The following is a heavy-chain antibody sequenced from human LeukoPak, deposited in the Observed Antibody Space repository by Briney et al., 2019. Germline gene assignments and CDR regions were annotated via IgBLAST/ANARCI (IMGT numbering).Heavy chain of an antibody. V-gene: IGHV3-7*01. CDR2: IKEDGSER. CDR1: AFIFSGHW. CDR3: ARAAYDNSGYLTL. D-gene: IGHD3-22*01. J-gene: IGHJ4*02. Sequence: PGGSLRLSCEGSAFIFSGHWMNWVRQTPGKGLEWVASIKEDGSERQYVDSVKGRFTISRDSSRNTLYLQMNSLRAEDTAVYYCARAAYDNSGYLTLWGQGTLVTVSS.